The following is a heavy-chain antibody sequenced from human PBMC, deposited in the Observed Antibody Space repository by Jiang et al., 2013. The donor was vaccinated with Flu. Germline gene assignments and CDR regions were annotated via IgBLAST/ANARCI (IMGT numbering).Heavy chain of an antibody. CDR2: IIPIFGTA. Sequence: SGAEVKKPGSSVKVSCKASGGTFSSYAISWVRQAPGQGLEWMGGIIPIFGTANYAQKFQGRVTITADKSTSTAYMELSSLRSEDTAVYYCARSGDIVVVPAAMASYYYGMDVVGPRDHGHRLL. D-gene: IGHD2-2*01. CDR3: ARSGDIVVVPAAMASYYYGMDV. CDR1: GGTFSSYA. V-gene: IGHV1-69*06. J-gene: IGHJ6*02.